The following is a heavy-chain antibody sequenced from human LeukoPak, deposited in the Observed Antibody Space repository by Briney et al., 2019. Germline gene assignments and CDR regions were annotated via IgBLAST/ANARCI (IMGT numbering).Heavy chain of an antibody. Sequence: SETLSLTGTVSGGPISSYYWSWIRQPPGKGLEWIGYIYYSGSTNYNPSLKSRVTISVDTSKNQFSLKLSSVTAADTAVYYCARAPLLNYFDYWGQGTLVTVSS. CDR3: ARAPLLNYFDY. J-gene: IGHJ4*02. CDR1: GGPISSYY. CDR2: IYYSGST. V-gene: IGHV4-59*01.